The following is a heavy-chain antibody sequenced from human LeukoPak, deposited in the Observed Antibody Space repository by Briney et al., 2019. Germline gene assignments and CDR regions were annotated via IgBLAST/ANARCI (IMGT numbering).Heavy chain of an antibody. CDR2: INPSGGST. V-gene: IGHV1-46*01. D-gene: IGHD2-2*01. CDR1: GYTFTSYY. Sequence: GASVKVSCKATGYTFTSYYMHWVRQAPGQGLEWMRIINPSGGSTSYAQKFQGRVTMTRDTSTSTVYMGLSSLRSEDTAVYYCARGSRGVVPAATFDYWGQGTLVTVSS. CDR3: ARGSRGVVPAATFDY. J-gene: IGHJ4*02.